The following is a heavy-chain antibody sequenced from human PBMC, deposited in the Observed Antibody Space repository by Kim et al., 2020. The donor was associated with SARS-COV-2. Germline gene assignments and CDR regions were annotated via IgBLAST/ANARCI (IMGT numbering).Heavy chain of an antibody. CDR1: GYSFTSYW. CDR3: ARLGTTGTTRYYGMDV. D-gene: IGHD1-1*01. V-gene: IGHV5-51*01. J-gene: IGHJ6*02. CDR2: IYPGDSDT. Sequence: GESLKISCKGSGYSFTSYWIGWVRQMPGKGLEWMGIIYPGDSDTRYSPSFQGQVTISADKSISTAYLQWSSLKASDTAMYYCARLGTTGTTRYYGMDVWGQGTTVTVSS.